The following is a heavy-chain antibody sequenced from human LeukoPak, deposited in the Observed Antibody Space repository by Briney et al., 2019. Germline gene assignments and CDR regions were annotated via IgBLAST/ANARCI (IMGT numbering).Heavy chain of an antibody. Sequence: GGSLRLSHAASGFTFSHYWMTWVRQAPGKGPEWVANIKQDGSQRYYVDSVRGRFTISRDNAKNSLFLQMNGLRAEDTAVYYCARRGGSSSRRSPIDYWGQGALVTVSS. J-gene: IGHJ4*02. D-gene: IGHD6-6*01. CDR2: IKQDGSQR. CDR3: ARRGGSSSRRSPIDY. V-gene: IGHV3-7*01. CDR1: GFTFSHYW.